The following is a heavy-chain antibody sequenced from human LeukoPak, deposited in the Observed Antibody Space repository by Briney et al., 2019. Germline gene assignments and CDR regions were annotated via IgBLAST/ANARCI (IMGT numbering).Heavy chain of an antibody. V-gene: IGHV3-48*03. CDR1: GFSFSSFE. J-gene: IGHJ4*02. CDR2: ISSSGSTI. CDR3: ARDLWHSSGVFDY. Sequence: GGSLRLSCVVSGFSFSSFEMNWVRQAPGKGLEWVSYISSSGSTIYYADSVKGRFTISRDNAKNSLYLQMNSLRAEDTAVYYCARDLWHSSGVFDYWGQGTLVTVSS. D-gene: IGHD6-19*01.